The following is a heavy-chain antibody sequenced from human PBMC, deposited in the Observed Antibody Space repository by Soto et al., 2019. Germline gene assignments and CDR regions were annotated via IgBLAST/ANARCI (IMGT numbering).Heavy chain of an antibody. CDR2: IDPGDSNT. V-gene: IGHV5-10-1*03. J-gene: IGHJ6*02. CDR3: AKRKDASGSAYFFNGMDV. Sequence: EVQLVQSAAEVKKPGESLRISCKGSGYSFTNYWINWVRQMPGKGLEWMGRIDPGDSNTNYSPSFQGHVTISADKSISTAYLQWSSLRASDTAIYYCAKRKDASGSAYFFNGMDVWGQGTTVTVSS. D-gene: IGHD3-10*01. CDR1: GYSFTNYW.